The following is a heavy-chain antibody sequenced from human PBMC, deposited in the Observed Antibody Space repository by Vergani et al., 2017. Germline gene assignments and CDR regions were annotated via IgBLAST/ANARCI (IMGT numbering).Heavy chain of an antibody. CDR1: GGSVSSGSYY. CDR3: ARERGGSYLDY. CDR2: IYYSGST. Sequence: QVQLQESGPGLVKPSETLSLTCTVSGGSVSSGSYYWSWIRQPPGKGLEWIGYIYYSGSTYYNPSLKSRVTISVDTSKNQFSLKLSSVTAADTAVYYCARERGGSYLDYWGQGTLVTVSS. J-gene: IGHJ4*02. V-gene: IGHV4-61*01. D-gene: IGHD1-26*01.